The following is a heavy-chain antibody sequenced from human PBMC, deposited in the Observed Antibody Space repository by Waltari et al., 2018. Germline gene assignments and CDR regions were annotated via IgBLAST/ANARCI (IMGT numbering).Heavy chain of an antibody. D-gene: IGHD2-15*01. CDR1: GDSMSSNYW. J-gene: IGHJ4*02. CDR2: VHHLTGRT. V-gene: IGHV4-4*02. CDR3: ARDRGRGLYLDS. Sequence: QLQLQESGPGLVKPSGTLSLTCVVSGDSMSSNYWWSWVRQSPGKGREWIGQVHHLTGRTNNNPSCASRVIMSLDTAINQFSLKVLSAAAADTAVYDCARDRGRGLYLDSWGQGTLVTVSP.